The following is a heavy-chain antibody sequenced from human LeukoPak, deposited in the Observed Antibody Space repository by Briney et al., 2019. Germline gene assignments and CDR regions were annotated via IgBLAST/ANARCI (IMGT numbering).Heavy chain of an antibody. CDR3: ASQLAKGYGSGSTIDN. CDR1: GYSVTIYW. D-gene: IGHD3-10*01. J-gene: IGHJ4*02. CDR2: IYPVDSDT. V-gene: IGHV5-51*01. Sequence: GESLKISCKGSGYSVTIYWICGVRQMPGKGLEWMGIIYPVDSDTRYSTSFQGQVSISADKSISTAYLQWSSLKASDTAMYYCASQLAKGYGSGSTIDNSGPGTLVTASS.